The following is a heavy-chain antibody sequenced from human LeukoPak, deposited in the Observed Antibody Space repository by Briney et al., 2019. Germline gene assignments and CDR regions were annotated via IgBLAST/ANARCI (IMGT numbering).Heavy chain of an antibody. V-gene: IGHV3-30*18. CDR1: GFTFSNYG. J-gene: IGHJ4*02. D-gene: IGHD3-22*01. CDR3: AKVALFSGYYPPFDY. CDR2: ISYDGSNE. Sequence: PGRSLRLSCTASGFTFSNYGMHWVRQAPGKGLEWVAVISYDGSNEYYADSVKGRFTISRDNSKNTLFLQMNSLRPEDTAVYHCAKVALFSGYYPPFDYWGQGTLVTVS.